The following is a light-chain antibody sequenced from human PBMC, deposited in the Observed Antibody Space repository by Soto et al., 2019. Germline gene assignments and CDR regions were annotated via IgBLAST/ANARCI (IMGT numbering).Light chain of an antibody. V-gene: IGKV1-39*01. CDR3: QHSYTAPPFT. Sequence: DIQMTQSPSSLSASVGDSVTITCRASQNINIYLNWYQQKPGKAPNLLIYGASTLHSGVTSRFRGSGSGTDVSLIINSLQPEDFATYVGQHSYTAPPFTFGQGTRLEI. CDR2: GAS. J-gene: IGKJ2*01. CDR1: QNINIY.